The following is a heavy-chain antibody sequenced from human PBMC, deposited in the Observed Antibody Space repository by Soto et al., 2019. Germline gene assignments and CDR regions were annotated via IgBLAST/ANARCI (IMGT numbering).Heavy chain of an antibody. CDR3: AKDHSGRDGYNFDY. CDR1: GFTFSSYA. CDR2: ISGSGGST. D-gene: IGHD5-12*01. J-gene: IGHJ4*02. Sequence: HPGGSLRLSCAASGFTFSSYAMSWVRQAPGKGLEWVSAISGSGGSTYYADSVKGRFTISRDNSKNTLYLQMNSLRAEDTAVYYCAKDHSGRDGYNFDYWGQGTLVTVSS. V-gene: IGHV3-23*01.